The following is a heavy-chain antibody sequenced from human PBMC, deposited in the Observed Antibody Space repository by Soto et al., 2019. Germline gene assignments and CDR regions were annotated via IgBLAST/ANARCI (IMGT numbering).Heavy chain of an antibody. CDR2: IYYSGST. CDR1: GGSISSYY. Sequence: PSETPSLTCTVSGGSISSYYWSWIRQPPGKGLEWIGYIYYSGSTNYNPSLKSRVTISVDTSKNQFSLKLSSVTAADTAVYYCARVRHTYGDFDYWGQGTLVTVSS. J-gene: IGHJ4*02. D-gene: IGHD4-17*01. V-gene: IGHV4-59*01. CDR3: ARVRHTYGDFDY.